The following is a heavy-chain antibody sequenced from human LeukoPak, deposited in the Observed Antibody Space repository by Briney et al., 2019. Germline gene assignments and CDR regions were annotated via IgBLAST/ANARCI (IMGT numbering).Heavy chain of an antibody. J-gene: IGHJ3*02. CDR3: AKNGKRGSSCSYDAFDI. CDR2: ISDSGSSK. V-gene: IGHV3-23*01. CDR1: GFTFSSYV. D-gene: IGHD3-22*01. Sequence: GGSLSFSCAASGFTFSSYVMSWVRQAPGKGLQWVSAISDSGSSKYYADPVRGRFTISRDNSKNTLALQMNSQRAEDTDVYYCAKNGKRGSSCSYDAFDIWGQGTMVTVSS.